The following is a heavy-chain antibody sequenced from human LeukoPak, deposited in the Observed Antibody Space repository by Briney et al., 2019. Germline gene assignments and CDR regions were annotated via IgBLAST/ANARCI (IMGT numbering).Heavy chain of an antibody. Sequence: GGSLTLSCTASGFTVGSYYRNWVRQAPGKGFEWICSIYTGGSTNYTDSLKGRFTISIDRSKNQVYLQMSSLRSDDTAVYCCAGNNYASLTFLVYWGQGTLVTVSS. J-gene: IGHJ4*02. V-gene: IGHV3-53*05. CDR3: AGNNYASLTFLVY. CDR2: IYTGGST. D-gene: IGHD1-1*01. CDR1: GFTVGSYY.